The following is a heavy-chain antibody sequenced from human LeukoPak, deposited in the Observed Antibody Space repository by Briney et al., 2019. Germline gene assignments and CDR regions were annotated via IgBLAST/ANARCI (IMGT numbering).Heavy chain of an antibody. CDR2: ISSDSRYI. V-gene: IGHV3-21*01. Sequence: GGSLILSCAASGFTFRTYTMNWVRQAPGKRLEWVSSISSDSRYIYYADSVKGRFTISRDNAQNSLYLQMNSLRVEDTAVYYCARDFRYEGDYWGQGTLVTVSS. CDR1: GFTFRTYT. J-gene: IGHJ4*02. CDR3: ARDFRYEGDY. D-gene: IGHD5-12*01.